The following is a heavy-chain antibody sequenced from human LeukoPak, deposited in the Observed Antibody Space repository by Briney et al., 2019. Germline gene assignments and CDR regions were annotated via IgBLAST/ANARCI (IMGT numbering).Heavy chain of an antibody. D-gene: IGHD2-15*01. V-gene: IGHV4-59*08. Sequence: PSETLTLTCTVSAGSISSYYWSWIRQPPGKGLEWIGYIYYSGSTNYNPSLKSRVTISVDTSKNQFSLKLSSVTAADTAVYYCARLERDICGGGSCYYFDYWGQGTLVTVSS. CDR3: ARLERDICGGGSCYYFDY. CDR1: AGSISSYY. CDR2: IYYSGST. J-gene: IGHJ4*02.